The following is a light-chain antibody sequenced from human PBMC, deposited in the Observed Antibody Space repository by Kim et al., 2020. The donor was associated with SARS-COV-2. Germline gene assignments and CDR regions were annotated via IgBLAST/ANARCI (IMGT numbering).Light chain of an antibody. CDR1: QTISTW. CDR2: KAS. CDR3: QQYNTYPWT. V-gene: IGKV1-5*03. Sequence: GDSVTITCRASQTISTWLAWYQQKPGKAPKLLIYKASTLESGVPSRFSGSGSGTDFTLTVSSLQPDDFATYYCQQYNTYPWTFGQGTKLEI. J-gene: IGKJ1*01.